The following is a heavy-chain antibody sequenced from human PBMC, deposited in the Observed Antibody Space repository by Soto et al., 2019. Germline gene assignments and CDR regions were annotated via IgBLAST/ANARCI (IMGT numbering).Heavy chain of an antibody. V-gene: IGHV3-7*01. D-gene: IGHD3-10*01. CDR1: GFTFSSYW. CDR3: ACHSGVTYGSGSYYKSQPDYYYYYYMDV. Sequence: GGSLRLSCAASGFTFSSYWMSWVRQAPGKGLEWVANIKQDGSEKYYVDSVKGRFTISRDNAKNSLYLQMNSRRAEDTAVYYCACHSGVTYGSGSYYKSQPDYYYYYYMDVWGKGTTVTVSS. J-gene: IGHJ6*03. CDR2: IKQDGSEK.